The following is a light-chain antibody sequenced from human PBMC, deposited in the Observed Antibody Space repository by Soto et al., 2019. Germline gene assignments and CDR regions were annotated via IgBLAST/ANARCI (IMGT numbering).Light chain of an antibody. Sequence: DIQMTQSPSSLSASVGDRVTITCQASQDISNYLNWYQQKPGKAPKLLIYDASNLETGVPSRFSGSVSGTDFTFSISSLQPEDIATYYCQQYDNLPFTLGPGTKVDIK. CDR3: QQYDNLPFT. CDR1: QDISNY. CDR2: DAS. J-gene: IGKJ3*01. V-gene: IGKV1-33*01.